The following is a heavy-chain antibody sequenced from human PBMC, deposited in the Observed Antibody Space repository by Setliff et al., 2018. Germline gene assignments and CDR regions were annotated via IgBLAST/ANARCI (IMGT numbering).Heavy chain of an antibody. CDR2: INAGNGNT. CDR1: GYTFTSYD. V-gene: IGHV1-3*01. J-gene: IGHJ4*02. Sequence: GASVKVSCKASGYTFTSYDINWVRQAPGQRLEWMGWINAGNGNTKYSQKFQGRVTITRDTSASTAYMELSSLRSEDTAVYYCARGESSGWYVVDYWGQGTLVTVSS. D-gene: IGHD6-19*01. CDR3: ARGESSGWYVVDY.